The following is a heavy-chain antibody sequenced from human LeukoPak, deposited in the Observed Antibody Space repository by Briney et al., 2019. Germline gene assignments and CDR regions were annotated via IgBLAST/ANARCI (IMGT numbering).Heavy chain of an antibody. J-gene: IGHJ5*02. CDR1: GLTFSSYS. CDR2: ISSSSSYI. CDR3: ARAIIAAREGWFDP. V-gene: IGHV3-21*01. D-gene: IGHD6-6*01. Sequence: GGSLRLSCAASGLTFSSYSMNWVRQAPGKGLEWVSSISSSSSYIYYADSVKGRFTISRDNAKNSLYLQMNSLRAEDTAVYYCARAIIAAREGWFDPWGQGTLVTVSS.